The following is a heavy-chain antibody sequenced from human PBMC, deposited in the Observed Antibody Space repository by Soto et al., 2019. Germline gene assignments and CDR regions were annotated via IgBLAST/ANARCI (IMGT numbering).Heavy chain of an antibody. CDR1: GGSVSSGAYY. CDR2: FYYNGIT. Sequence: TSETRSLTCTVSGGSVSSGAYYWNWVRQPPGKGLEWIGYFYYNGITNYNPSLKSRVTISVDTSKNQFSLKLNSVTAADTAVYYCARWFDPWGQGTLVTVSS. J-gene: IGHJ5*01. V-gene: IGHV4-61*08. CDR3: ARWFDP.